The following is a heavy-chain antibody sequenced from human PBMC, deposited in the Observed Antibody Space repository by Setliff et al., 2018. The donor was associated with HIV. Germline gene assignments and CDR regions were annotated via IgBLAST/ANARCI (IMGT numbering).Heavy chain of an antibody. D-gene: IGHD4-17*01. J-gene: IGHJ4*02. V-gene: IGHV4-34*01. CDR3: AAFFVTPLTTQDF. CDR2: VNHKGVA. Sequence: TLSLTCAVYGGAFSGYYWTWIRQSPGRGLEWIGEVNHKGVANYSPSLMRRATISADTSKNQFSLKVSSVTAADTAIYYCAAFFVTPLTTQDFWGQGTQVTVSS. CDR1: GGAFSGYY.